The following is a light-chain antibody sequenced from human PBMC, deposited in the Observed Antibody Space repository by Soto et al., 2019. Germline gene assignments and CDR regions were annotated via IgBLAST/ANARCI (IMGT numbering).Light chain of an antibody. CDR2: AAS. CDR3: QQSYSTPPT. J-gene: IGKJ1*01. Sequence: DIQMTQSPSSLSASVGDRVTITCRASQSISSYLNWYQQKPGKAPKLLIYAASSLQSGVPSRFSGSGSGTDVTLTISSLQPDDFATYYCQQSYSTPPTFGQGTKVEIK. CDR1: QSISSY. V-gene: IGKV1-39*01.